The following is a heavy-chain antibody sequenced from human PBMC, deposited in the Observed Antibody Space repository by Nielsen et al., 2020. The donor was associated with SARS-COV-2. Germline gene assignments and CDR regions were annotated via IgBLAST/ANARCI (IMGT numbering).Heavy chain of an antibody. CDR1: GFTFSSYW. J-gene: IGHJ4*02. D-gene: IGHD4-17*01. CDR2: INGDGSFA. Sequence: GESLKISCAASGFTFSSYWMHWVRQVPGKGLVWVSRINGDGSFADYADSVKGRFTISRDNARNSLYLQMNSLRDEDTAVYFCAGAATTATSVIGYWGQGTLVTVSS. V-gene: IGHV3-74*01. CDR3: AGAATTATSVIGY.